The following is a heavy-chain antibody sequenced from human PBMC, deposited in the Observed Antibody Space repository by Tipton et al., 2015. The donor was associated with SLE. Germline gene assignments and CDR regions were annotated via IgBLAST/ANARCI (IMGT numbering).Heavy chain of an antibody. J-gene: IGHJ3*02. D-gene: IGHD7-27*01. CDR3: ARVPLGPDSAFDI. V-gene: IGHV4-31*03. CDR2: IYYSGST. CDR1: GGSISSGGYY. Sequence: TLSLTCTVSGGSISSGGYYCSWILQHPGKGLVWIGYIYYSGSTDYNPSLKSRVTISVDTSKNTFSLKLSSVTAADTAVYYCARVPLGPDSAFDIWGQGTMVTVSS.